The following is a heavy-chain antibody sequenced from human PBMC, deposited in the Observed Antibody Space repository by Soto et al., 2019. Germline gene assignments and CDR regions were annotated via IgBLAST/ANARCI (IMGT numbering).Heavy chain of an antibody. J-gene: IGHJ4*02. Sequence: SETLSLTCTVSGGSISSYYWSWIRQPPGKGLEWIGYIYYSGSTNYNPSLKSRVTISVDTSKNQFSLKLSSVTAADTAVYYCARRGVDYGDPHSFDYWGQGTLVTVSS. V-gene: IGHV4-59*08. CDR3: ARRGVDYGDPHSFDY. CDR1: GGSISSYY. D-gene: IGHD4-17*01. CDR2: IYYSGST.